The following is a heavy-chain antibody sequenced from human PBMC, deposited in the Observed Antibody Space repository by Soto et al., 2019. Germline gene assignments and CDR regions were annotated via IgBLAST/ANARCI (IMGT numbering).Heavy chain of an antibody. CDR1: GGSVSSGSYY. Sequence: QVQLQESGPGLVKPSENLSLTCTVSGGSVSSGSYYWSWIRQPPVKVLEWIGYIYYSGSTNYNPSLKSRVTISADTSKNQFSLKLSSVTAADTAVYDCARGVPLGEWPHFDYWGQCTLVTVSS. D-gene: IGHD2-8*01. CDR3: ARGVPLGEWPHFDY. J-gene: IGHJ4*02. V-gene: IGHV4-61*01. CDR2: IYYSGST.